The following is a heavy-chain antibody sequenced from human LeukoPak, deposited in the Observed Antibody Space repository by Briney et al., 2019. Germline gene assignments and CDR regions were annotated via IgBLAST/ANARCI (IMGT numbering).Heavy chain of an antibody. CDR1: GFTFNTYS. J-gene: IGHJ6*03. CDR3: ARVGYYYYYMDV. CDR2: ISSSGSTI. V-gene: IGHV3-48*01. Sequence: PGGSLRLSCAASGFTFNTYSMNWVRQAPGKGLEWVSYISSSGSTIYYADSVKGRFTISRDNAKNSLYLQMNSLRAEDTAVYYCARVGYYYYYMDVWGKGTTVTISS.